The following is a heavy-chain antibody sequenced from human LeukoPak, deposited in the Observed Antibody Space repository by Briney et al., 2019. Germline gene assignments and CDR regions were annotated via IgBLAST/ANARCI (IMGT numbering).Heavy chain of an antibody. D-gene: IGHD6-13*01. CDR1: GGSIRGTSYY. CDR2: LYYSGST. Sequence: SETLSLTCTVSGGSIRGTSYYLGWIRQTPGEGLEWIGGLYYSGSTYYNPSLKSRVTISVDTSKNQFSLKLSSVSAADTAVYYCARVLAAAGFDYWGQGTLVTVSS. V-gene: IGHV4-39*07. J-gene: IGHJ4*02. CDR3: ARVLAAAGFDY.